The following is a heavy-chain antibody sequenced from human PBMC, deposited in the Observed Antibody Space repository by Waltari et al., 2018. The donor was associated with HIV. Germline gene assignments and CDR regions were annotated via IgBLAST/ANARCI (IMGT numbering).Heavy chain of an antibody. D-gene: IGHD2-15*01. CDR1: GGSISSSSYY. CDR2: IYYSGST. V-gene: IGHV4-39*07. CDR3: ARVGAVVAKGTLDY. J-gene: IGHJ4*02. Sequence: QLQLQESGPGLVKPSETLSLTCTVSGGSISSSSYYWGWIRQPPGKGLEWIGSIYYSGSTYYNPSLKSRVTISVDTSKNQFSLKLSSVTAADTAVYYCARVGAVVAKGTLDYWGQGTLVTVSS.